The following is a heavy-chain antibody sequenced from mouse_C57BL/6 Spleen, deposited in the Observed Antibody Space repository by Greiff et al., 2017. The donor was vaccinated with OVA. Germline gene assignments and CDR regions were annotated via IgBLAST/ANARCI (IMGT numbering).Heavy chain of an antibody. Sequence: EVKLMESGAELVRPGASVKLSCTASGFNIKDDYMHWVKQRPEQGLEWIGWIDPENGDTEYASKFQGKATITADTSSNTAYLQLSSLTSEDTAVYYCTTGVTTGYYFDYWGQGTTLTVSS. J-gene: IGHJ2*01. D-gene: IGHD2-2*01. CDR1: GFNIKDDY. CDR2: IDPENGDT. V-gene: IGHV14-4*01. CDR3: TTGVTTGYYFDY.